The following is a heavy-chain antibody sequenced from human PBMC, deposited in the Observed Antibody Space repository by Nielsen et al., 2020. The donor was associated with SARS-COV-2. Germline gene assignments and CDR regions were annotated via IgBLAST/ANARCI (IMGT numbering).Heavy chain of an antibody. CDR1: GYTFTSYA. CDR3: ARELYVDPNWFDP. J-gene: IGHJ5*02. Sequence: ASVKVSCKASGYTFTSYAMHWMRQAPGQRLEWMGWINAGNGNTKYSQKFQGRVTITRDTSASTAYMELSSLRSEDTAVYYCARELYVDPNWFDPWGQGTLVTVSS. V-gene: IGHV1-3*01. D-gene: IGHD5-12*01. CDR2: INAGNGNT.